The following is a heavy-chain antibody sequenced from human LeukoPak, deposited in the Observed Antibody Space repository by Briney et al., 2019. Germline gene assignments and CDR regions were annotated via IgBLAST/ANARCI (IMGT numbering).Heavy chain of an antibody. CDR1: GFTFSSYA. J-gene: IGHJ4*02. V-gene: IGHV3-23*01. Sequence: GGSLRLSCAASGFTFSSYAMSWVRQAPGKGLEWVSAISGSGGSTYYADSVKGRFTISRDNSKNTLYLQMNSLRAEDTAVYYCAKEGATIFGVVIRTYYFDYWGQGTLVTVSS. CDR3: AKEGATIFGVVIRTYYFDY. CDR2: ISGSGGST. D-gene: IGHD3-3*01.